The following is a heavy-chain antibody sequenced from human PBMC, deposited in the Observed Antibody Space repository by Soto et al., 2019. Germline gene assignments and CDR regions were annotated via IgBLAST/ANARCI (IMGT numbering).Heavy chain of an antibody. CDR1: GFTFSSYA. CDR3: VKPPSSTVTKVDYFDY. V-gene: IGHV3-64D*06. Sequence: PGGSLRLSCSASGFTFSSYAMHWVRQAPGKGLEYVSAISSNVGSTYYADSVKGRFTISRDNSKNTLYLQMSSLRAEDTAVYYCVKPPSSTVTKVDYFDYWGQGTRVTVSS. CDR2: ISSNVGST. D-gene: IGHD4-17*01. J-gene: IGHJ4*02.